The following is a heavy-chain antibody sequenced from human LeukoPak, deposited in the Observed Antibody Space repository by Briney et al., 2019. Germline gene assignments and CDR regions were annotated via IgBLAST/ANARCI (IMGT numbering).Heavy chain of an antibody. CDR2: ISGSGSST. J-gene: IGHJ4*02. Sequence: PGGSLRLSRAPSRLTFSSYAMSTVRQAPGPRLEWVSAISGSGSSTYYAGSVKSRFTISRDNSKNTLYLQMNSLRAEDTAVYYCAKDIGGGGGSCYDYWGQGTLVTVSS. D-gene: IGHD2-15*01. CDR1: RLTFSSYA. V-gene: IGHV3-23*01. CDR3: AKDIGGGGGSCYDY.